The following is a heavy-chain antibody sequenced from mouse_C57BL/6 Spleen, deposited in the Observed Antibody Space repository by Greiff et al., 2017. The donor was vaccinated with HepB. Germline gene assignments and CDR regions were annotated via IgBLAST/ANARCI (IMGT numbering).Heavy chain of an antibody. CDR2: IDPSDSYT. D-gene: IGHD1-1*02. CDR1: GYTFTSYW. J-gene: IGHJ3*01. CDR3: TRSLLSWLAY. V-gene: IGHV1-69*01. Sequence: VQLQQPGAELVMPGASVKLSCKASGYTFTSYWMHWVKQRPGQGLEWIGEIDPSDSYTNYNQKFKGKSTLTVDKSSSTAYMQLSSLTSEDSAVYYCTRSLLSWLAYWGQGTLVTVSA.